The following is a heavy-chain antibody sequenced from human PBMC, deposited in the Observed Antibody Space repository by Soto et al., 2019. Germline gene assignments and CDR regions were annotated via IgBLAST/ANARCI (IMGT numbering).Heavy chain of an antibody. CDR2: ISAYNGNT. J-gene: IGHJ6*02. D-gene: IGHD3-22*01. Sequence: ALVKVSCKASGYTFTSYGISWVRQAPGQGLEWMGWISAYNGNTNYAQKLQGRVTMTTDTSTSTAYMELRSLRSDDTAGYYCASSRCGYCQGVPGRGRDGYNPNLLGYYYYYGMDVWGQGTTVTVSS. V-gene: IGHV1-18*01. CDR1: GYTFTSYG. CDR3: ASSRCGYCQGVPGRGRDGYNPNLLGYYYYYGMDV.